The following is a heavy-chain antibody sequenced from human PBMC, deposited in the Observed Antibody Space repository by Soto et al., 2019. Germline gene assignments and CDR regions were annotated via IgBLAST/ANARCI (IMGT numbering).Heavy chain of an antibody. CDR2: IYYSGST. CDR3: ASHLLWFGELVSYMDV. CDR1: GGSISSSSYY. V-gene: IGHV4-39*01. Sequence: SETLSLTCTVSGGSISSSSYYWGWIRQPPGKGLEWIGSIYYSGSTYYNPSLKSRVTISVDTSKNQFSLKLSSVTAADTAVYYCASHLLWFGELVSYMDVWGKGTTVTVSS. J-gene: IGHJ6*03. D-gene: IGHD3-10*01.